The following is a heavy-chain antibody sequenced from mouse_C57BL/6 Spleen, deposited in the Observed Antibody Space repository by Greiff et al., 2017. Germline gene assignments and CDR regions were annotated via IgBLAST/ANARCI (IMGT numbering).Heavy chain of an antibody. Sequence: QVQLQQPGAELVMPGASVKLSCKASGYTFTSYWMHWVKQRPGQGLEWIGEIDPSDSYTNYNQKFKGKSTLTVDKSSSTAYMQLSSLTSEDSAVYYCARLGREVAYFDYWGKGTTLTVSS. J-gene: IGHJ2*01. V-gene: IGHV1-69*01. CDR2: IDPSDSYT. CDR1: GYTFTSYW. D-gene: IGHD4-1*01. CDR3: ARLGREVAYFDY.